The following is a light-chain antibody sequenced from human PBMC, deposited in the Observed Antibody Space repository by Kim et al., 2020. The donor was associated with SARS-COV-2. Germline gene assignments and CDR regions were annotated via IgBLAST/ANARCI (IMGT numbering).Light chain of an antibody. Sequence: SSELTQDPAVSVALGQTVRITCQGDNLRSYFVGWYQQKPGQAPILVIHGKNNRPSGIPDRFSGSSSGNTASLTITGAQAEDEADYYCNFRDSSVNPAVFG. V-gene: IGLV3-19*01. CDR2: GKN. CDR3: NFRDSSVNPAV. CDR1: NLRSYF. J-gene: IGLJ2*01.